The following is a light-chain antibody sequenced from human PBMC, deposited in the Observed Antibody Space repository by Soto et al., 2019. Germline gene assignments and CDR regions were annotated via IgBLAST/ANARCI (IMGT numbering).Light chain of an antibody. Sequence: QSVLTQPRSVSGSPGQSVTISCTGTSSDVGGYNYDSWYQQHPGKAPKLMIYDVSKRPSGVPDRFSGSKSGNTASLTISGLQAEDEADYYCCSYAGSYTVFGGGTKVTVL. J-gene: IGLJ2*01. CDR3: CSYAGSYTV. V-gene: IGLV2-11*01. CDR2: DVS. CDR1: SSDVGGYNY.